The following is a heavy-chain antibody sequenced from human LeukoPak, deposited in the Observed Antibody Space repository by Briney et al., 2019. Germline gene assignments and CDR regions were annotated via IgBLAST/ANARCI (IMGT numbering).Heavy chain of an antibody. J-gene: IGHJ4*02. CDR2: IYNGGSGGSA. CDR3: ASSTHMVRGVVPFDY. CDR1: GFIVSSNH. V-gene: IGHV3-53*01. Sequence: PGGSLRLSCAVSGFIVSSNHMSWVRRAPGKGLEWVSVIYNGGSGGSAYYADSVKGRFTISRDNSKNTLYLQMNSLRAEDTAVYYCASSTHMVRGVVPFDYWGQGTLVTVSS. D-gene: IGHD3-10*01.